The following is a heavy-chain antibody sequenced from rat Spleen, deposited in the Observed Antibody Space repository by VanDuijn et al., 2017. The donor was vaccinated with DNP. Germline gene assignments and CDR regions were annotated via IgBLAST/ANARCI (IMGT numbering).Heavy chain of an antibody. CDR2: ISISGGTT. CDR1: GFTFSDYY. Sequence: EVQLVESGGGLVQPGRSLKLSCAASGFTFSDYYMAWVRQAPTKGLEWVATISISGGTTYYRDSVKGRFTISRDNAKSTLYLQMNSLRSEDTATYYCTRLRAPWGYFDYWGQGVMVTVSS. V-gene: IGHV5-25*01. D-gene: IGHD3-1*01. J-gene: IGHJ2*01. CDR3: TRLRAPWGYFDY.